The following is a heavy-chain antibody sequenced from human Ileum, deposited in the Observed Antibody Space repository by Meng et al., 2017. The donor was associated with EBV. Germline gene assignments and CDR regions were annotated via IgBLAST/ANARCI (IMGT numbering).Heavy chain of an antibody. CDR3: ARKPTSAALDY. J-gene: IGHJ4*02. CDR2: ISANNGDT. Sequence: VHLWQSGAEVPALGASGKLAVKASCFTFTNYGFTWVRQAPGQGLEWMGWISANNGDTHYAQKFQDRVTLTTDGYTPTVYMELRSLRSDDTAVYFCARKPTSAALDYWGQGTLVTVSS. V-gene: IGHV1-18*01. CDR1: CFTFTNYG. D-gene: IGHD6-13*01.